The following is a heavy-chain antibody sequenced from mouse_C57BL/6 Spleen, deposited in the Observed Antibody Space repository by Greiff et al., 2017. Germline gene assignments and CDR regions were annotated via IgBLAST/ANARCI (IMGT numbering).Heavy chain of an antibody. CDR1: GYTFTSSG. CDR2: IYPRSGNT. J-gene: IGHJ4*01. CDR3: AREDYYGSSYYAMDY. Sequence: QVQLQQSGAELARPGASVKLSCKASGYTFTSSGISWVKQRTGQGLEWIGEIYPRSGNTYYNEKFKGKATLTADKSSSTAYMELRSLTSEDSAVYFCAREDYYGSSYYAMDYWGQGTSVTVSS. V-gene: IGHV1-81*01. D-gene: IGHD1-1*01.